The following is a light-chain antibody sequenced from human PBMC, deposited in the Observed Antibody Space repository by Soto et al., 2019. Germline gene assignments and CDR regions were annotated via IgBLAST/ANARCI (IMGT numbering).Light chain of an antibody. CDR3: SSYGGRYNYV. CDR1: SSNIGAGYD. J-gene: IGLJ1*01. CDR2: GNS. V-gene: IGLV1-40*01. Sequence: QLVLTQPPSVSGAPGQRVTISCTGSSSNIGAGYDVHWYQQLPGTAPKLLIYGNSNRPSGVPDRFSGSKSGTSASLTVSGLQAEDEADYYCSSYGGRYNYVFGTGTKLTVL.